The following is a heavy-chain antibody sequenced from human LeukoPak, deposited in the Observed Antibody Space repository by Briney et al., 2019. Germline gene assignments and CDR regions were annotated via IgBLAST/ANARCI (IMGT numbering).Heavy chain of an antibody. J-gene: IGHJ5*02. CDR1: GFTFSSYS. D-gene: IGHD6-6*01. Sequence: PGGSLRLSCAASGFTFSSYSMNWVRQAPGRGLEWVSSISSSSSYIYYADSVKGRFTISRDNAKNSLYLQMNSLRAEDTAVYYCARDGPQKYSSSPGLPNWFDPWGQGTLVTVSS. V-gene: IGHV3-21*01. CDR3: ARDGPQKYSSSPGLPNWFDP. CDR2: ISSSSSYI.